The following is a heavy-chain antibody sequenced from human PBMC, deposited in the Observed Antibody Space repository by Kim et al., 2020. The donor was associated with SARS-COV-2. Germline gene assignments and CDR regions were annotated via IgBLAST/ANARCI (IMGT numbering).Heavy chain of an antibody. J-gene: IGHJ4*02. V-gene: IGHV3-11*01. CDR1: GFTFSDYY. CDR2: ISSSGSTI. CDR3: ARCQAEFVLVVYAISYFDY. D-gene: IGHD2-8*02. Sequence: GGSLRLSWAASGFTFSDYYMSWIRQAPGKGLEWVSYISSSGSTIYYADSVKGRFTISRDNAKNSLYLQMNSLRAEDTAVYYCARCQAEFVLVVYAISYFDYWGQGTLVTVSS.